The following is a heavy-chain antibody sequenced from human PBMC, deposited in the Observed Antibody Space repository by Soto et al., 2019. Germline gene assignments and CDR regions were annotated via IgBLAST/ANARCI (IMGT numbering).Heavy chain of an antibody. V-gene: IGHV1-18*01. CDR2: ISLYNGNT. J-gene: IGHJ4*02. Sequence: QIQLVXSGPXXKKXXASMXVSCKXYDXSFTSXGISXXXXXXXXGLEWMGWISLYNGNTNYAQQFQGRVTMTTDTSTSTAYMXLRSLXSDDXXXXFXAXXXLXXXRFXYWGQGTLVTVSS. CDR3: AXXXLXXXRFXY. CDR1: DXSFTSXG.